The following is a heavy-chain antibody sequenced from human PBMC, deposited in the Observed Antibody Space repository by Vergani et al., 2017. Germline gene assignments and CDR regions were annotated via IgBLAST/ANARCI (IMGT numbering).Heavy chain of an antibody. D-gene: IGHD3-16*02. CDR2: IYYTGST. CDR1: GDSISPYY. J-gene: IGHJ5*02. V-gene: IGHV4-59*01. CDR3: ARDHSLLGELSHWFDP. Sequence: QVHLQESGPGLVKPSETLSLTCIVSGDSISPYYWSWLRQPPGKGLEFIGYIYYTGSTNYNPSLKSRVTISVDTPKNQLSLRLSSVTAADTAVYYCARDHSLLGELSHWFDPWGQGTLVTVSS.